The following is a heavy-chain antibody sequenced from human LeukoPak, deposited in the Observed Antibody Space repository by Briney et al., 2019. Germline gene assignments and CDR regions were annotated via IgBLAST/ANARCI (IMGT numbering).Heavy chain of an antibody. V-gene: IGHV4-59*11. J-gene: IGHJ4*02. CDR3: ARDGPTSTAPFDY. D-gene: IGHD1-26*01. CDR2: FYHAGNI. CDR1: GGPITSHF. Sequence: SETLSLTCTVSGGPITSHFWSWIRQPPGEGLEWIGNFYHAGNINLNPSLKSRVTMSIDTSKNQFSLKLRSMTAADTAVYYCARDGPTSTAPFDYWGQGTMVAVSS.